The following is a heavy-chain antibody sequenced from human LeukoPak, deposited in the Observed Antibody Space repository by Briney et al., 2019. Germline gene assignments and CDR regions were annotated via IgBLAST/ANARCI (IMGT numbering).Heavy chain of an antibody. CDR2: IYGGGST. CDR3: ARDIAYDSSGYYSPHFDY. D-gene: IGHD3-22*01. J-gene: IGHJ4*02. V-gene: IGHV3-53*01. Sequence: GGSLRLSPAASGFTVSSNYMRWVRHAPRKGVEWVSVIYGGGSTYYADSVKGRFTISRDNSKITRYLQMNSLRAEDTAVYYCARDIAYDSSGYYSPHFDYWGQGTLVTVSS. CDR1: GFTVSSNY.